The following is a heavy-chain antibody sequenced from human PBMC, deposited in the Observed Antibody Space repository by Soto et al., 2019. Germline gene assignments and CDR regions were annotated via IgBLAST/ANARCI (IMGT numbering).Heavy chain of an antibody. CDR3: ARLFSGWHDGPFDI. CDR2: IYYSGST. Sequence: SETLSLTCTVSGGSISSSSYYWGWIRQPPGKGLEWIGSIYYSGSTYYNPSLKSRVTISVDTSKNQFSLKLSSVTAADTAVYYCARLFSGWHDGPFDIWGQGTMVTVSS. J-gene: IGHJ3*02. D-gene: IGHD6-19*01. CDR1: GGSISSSSYY. V-gene: IGHV4-39*01.